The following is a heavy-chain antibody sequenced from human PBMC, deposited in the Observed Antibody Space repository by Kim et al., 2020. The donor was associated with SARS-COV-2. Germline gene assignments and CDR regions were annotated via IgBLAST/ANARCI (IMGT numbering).Heavy chain of an antibody. D-gene: IGHD5-12*01. V-gene: IGHV3-64D*09. Sequence: DSVKGRFTISRDNSKNTLYLQMSRLRAEDTAVYYCVKDDNSGYDSTGFDYWGQGTLVTVSS. CDR3: VKDDNSGYDSTGFDY. J-gene: IGHJ4*02.